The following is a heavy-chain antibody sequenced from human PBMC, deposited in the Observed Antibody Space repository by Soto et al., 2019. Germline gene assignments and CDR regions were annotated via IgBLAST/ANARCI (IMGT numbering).Heavy chain of an antibody. J-gene: IGHJ1*01. Sequence: EVQLVESGGGLVKPGGSLRLSCVASGFIFSGAWMYWVRQAPGKGLEWVGRIRCEFDGGTTEYAAPLKTRFTISRDDSKSTLYLEMNSLNTEDTAMYYCTSDLGRGYWGQGTLVTVSS. V-gene: IGHV3-15*01. CDR3: TSDLGRGY. CDR2: IRCEFDGGTT. D-gene: IGHD3-10*01. CDR1: GFIFSGAW.